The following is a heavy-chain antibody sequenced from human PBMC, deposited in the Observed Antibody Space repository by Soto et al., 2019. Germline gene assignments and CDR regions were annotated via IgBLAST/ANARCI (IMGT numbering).Heavy chain of an antibody. D-gene: IGHD1-20*01. CDR1: GFTFSSYA. CDR3: AKGRVQVCDS. J-gene: IGHJ4*02. V-gene: IGHV3-23*01. CDR2: ISGSSSST. Sequence: EVQLLESGGGLVQPGGSLRLSCAASGFTFSSYAMSWVRQAPGKGLEWVSTISGSSSSTYYADSVKGRFTISRDNSKNPMYLQMNPLRAEDTAVYYSAKGRVQVCDSWGQGTLVTFSS.